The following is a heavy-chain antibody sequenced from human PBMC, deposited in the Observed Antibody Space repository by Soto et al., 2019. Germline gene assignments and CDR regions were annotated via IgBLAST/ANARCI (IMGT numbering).Heavy chain of an antibody. J-gene: IGHJ4*02. V-gene: IGHV3-23*01. CDR1: GFIFSNYA. Sequence: LRLSCAASGFIFSNYAMNWVRQAPGKGLEWVSFVSANADGTFYADSVKGRFSISRDNSKNTLYLQMNNLRAEDTAIYYCSKGRLSFDFWGQGTLVTVSS. CDR3: SKGRLSFDF. CDR2: VSANADGT.